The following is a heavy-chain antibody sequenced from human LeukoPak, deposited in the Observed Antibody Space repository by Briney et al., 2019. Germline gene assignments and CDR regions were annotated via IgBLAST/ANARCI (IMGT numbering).Heavy chain of an antibody. CDR3: ARVEGRSYGGNSAWFDP. CDR2: ISSSGSTL. Sequence: GGSLRLSCAASRFTFSDYYMSWIRQAPGKGLEWVSYISSSGSTLYYADSVKGRFTISRDNAKNSLYLQMNSLRAEGTAVYYCARVEGRSYGGNSAWFDPWGQGTLVTVSS. J-gene: IGHJ5*02. CDR1: RFTFSDYY. V-gene: IGHV3-11*04. D-gene: IGHD4-23*01.